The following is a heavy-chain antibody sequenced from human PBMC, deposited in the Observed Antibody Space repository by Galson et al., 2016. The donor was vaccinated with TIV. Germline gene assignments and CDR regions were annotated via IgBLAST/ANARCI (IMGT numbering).Heavy chain of an antibody. Sequence: SLRLSCAASGFPFSAYYMNWIRQAPGKGLEWVSYISTGGTTIYNAEFVKGRFTISRDNVKNSLYLQMNSLRAEDTAVYFCARATTMRVADYYHGMDGWGQGTTVTVSS. CDR1: GFPFSAYY. D-gene: IGHD3-22*01. CDR3: ARATTMRVADYYHGMDG. V-gene: IGHV3-11*04. J-gene: IGHJ6*02. CDR2: ISTGGTTI.